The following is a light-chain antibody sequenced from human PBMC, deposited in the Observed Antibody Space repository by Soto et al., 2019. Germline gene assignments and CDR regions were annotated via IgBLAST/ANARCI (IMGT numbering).Light chain of an antibody. CDR3: QQYLSLPRT. J-gene: IGKJ1*01. Sequence: DIVMTQSPDSLAVSLGERAAINFKSSQSVFHGPNNKNYLAWYQQKPGQPXKXXIYWASTRESGVPDRFSGSGSGTDFSLTITSLQAEDVEVDECQQYLSLPRTFGHGTKVDIK. CDR2: WAS. CDR1: QSVFHGPNNKNY. V-gene: IGKV4-1*01.